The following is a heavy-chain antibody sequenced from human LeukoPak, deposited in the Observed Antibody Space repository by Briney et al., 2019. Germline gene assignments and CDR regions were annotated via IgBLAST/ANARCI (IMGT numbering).Heavy chain of an antibody. CDR3: ARDRIDIVATITDWYFDL. J-gene: IGHJ2*01. V-gene: IGHV3-33*01. Sequence: PGGSLRLSCAASGFTFSSYGMHWVRQAPGKGLEWVAVIWYDGSNKYCADSVKGRFTISRDNSKNTLYLQMNSLRAEDTAVYYCARDRIDIVATITDWYFDLWGRGTLVTVSS. CDR2: IWYDGSNK. CDR1: GFTFSSYG. D-gene: IGHD5-12*01.